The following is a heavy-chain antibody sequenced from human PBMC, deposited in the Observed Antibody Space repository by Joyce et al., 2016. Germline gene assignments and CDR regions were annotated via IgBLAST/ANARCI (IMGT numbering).Heavy chain of an antibody. J-gene: IGHJ6*02. CDR2: ISAHDGKT. V-gene: IGHV1-18*01. Sequence: QAQLVQSGGEVKKSGASVKVSCKASGYVFTHFGITWLRQDPGQGLEWMGWISAHDGKTKYDEKVQCRATMSTDSSTNTVSMELRSLRSDDTAVYYCARDLHGGGPKGYYYAMDVWGQGTTVIVSS. CDR1: GYVFTHFG. CDR3: ARDLHGGGPKGYYYAMDV. D-gene: IGHD4-23*01.